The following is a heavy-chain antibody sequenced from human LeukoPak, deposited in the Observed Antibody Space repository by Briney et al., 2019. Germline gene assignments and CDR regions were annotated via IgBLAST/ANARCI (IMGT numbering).Heavy chain of an antibody. J-gene: IGHJ4*02. CDR2: ISSSSSTI. CDR3: ARWAVVATIPNDY. V-gene: IGHV3-48*04. CDR1: GFTFSTYI. Sequence: PGGSLRLSCAASGFTFSTYIMNWVRQAPGKGLEWVSYISSSSSTIYYADSVKGRFTISRDNAENSLYLQMNSLRAEDTAVYYCARWAVVATIPNDYWGQGTLVSVSS. D-gene: IGHD5-12*01.